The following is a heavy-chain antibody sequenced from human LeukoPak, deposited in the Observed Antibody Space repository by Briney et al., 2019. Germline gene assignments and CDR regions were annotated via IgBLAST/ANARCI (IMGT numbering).Heavy chain of an antibody. J-gene: IGHJ4*02. CDR2: IWYDGSNK. Sequence: GGSLRLSCAASGFTFSSYGMHWVRQAPGKGLEWVAVIWYDGSNKYYADSVKGRFTISRDNSKNTLYLQMNSLRAEDTAVYYCAKSTGYSSGLGYWGQGTLVTVSS. CDR1: GFTFSSYG. V-gene: IGHV3-33*06. D-gene: IGHD6-19*01. CDR3: AKSTGYSSGLGY.